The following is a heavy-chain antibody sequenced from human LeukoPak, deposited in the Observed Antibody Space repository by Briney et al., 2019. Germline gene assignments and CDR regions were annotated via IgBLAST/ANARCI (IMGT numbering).Heavy chain of an antibody. CDR3: ARVNSWTEEPDTGFDY. CDR2: IRYDGSNK. D-gene: IGHD1-14*01. V-gene: IGHV3-30*02. J-gene: IGHJ4*02. CDR1: GFTFSSYG. Sequence: GGSLRLSCAASGFTFSSYGMHWVRQAPGKGLEWVAFIRYDGSNKYYADSVKGRFTISRDNAKNSLYLQMNSLRAEDTAVYYCARVNSWTEEPDTGFDYWGLGTLVTVSS.